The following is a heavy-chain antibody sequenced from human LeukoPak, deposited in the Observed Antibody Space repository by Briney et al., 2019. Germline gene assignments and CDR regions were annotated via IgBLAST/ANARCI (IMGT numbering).Heavy chain of an antibody. J-gene: IGHJ5*02. V-gene: IGHV3-48*03. Sequence: PGGSLRLSCAASGFTFSPYEMNWVRQAPGKGLEWLSYISGTGNSIYYADSVKGRFTTSRDNTRHSLYLQMNSLRDEDTALYYSATGTSDSSTHVDWFDPWGQGTMVTVSS. CDR2: ISGTGNSI. CDR3: ATGTSDSSTHVDWFDP. CDR1: GFTFSPYE. D-gene: IGHD4-11*01.